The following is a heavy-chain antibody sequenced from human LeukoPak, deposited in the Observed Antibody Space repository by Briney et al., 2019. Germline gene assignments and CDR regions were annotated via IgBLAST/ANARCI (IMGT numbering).Heavy chain of an antibody. J-gene: IGHJ5*02. CDR3: ARHRTGSYPVGFDP. V-gene: IGHV4-39*01. D-gene: IGHD3-10*01. CDR2: IYYSGST. CDR1: GGSISSSSYY. Sequence: PSETLSLTCTVSGGSISSSSYYWGWLRQPPGKGLEWIGSIYYSGSTYYNPSLKSRVTISVDTSKNQFSLKLSSVTAADTAVYFCARHRTGSYPVGFDPWGQGTLVTVSS.